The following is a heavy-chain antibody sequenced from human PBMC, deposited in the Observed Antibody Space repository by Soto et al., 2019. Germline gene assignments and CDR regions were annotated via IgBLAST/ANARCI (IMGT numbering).Heavy chain of an antibody. Sequence: QVQLVQSGAEVKKPGSSVKVSCKASGGTFSSYAISWVRQAPGQGLEWMGGSIPIFGTANYAQKFQGRVTITADESTSTAYMELSSLRSEDTAVYYCASGFWSGFSSYYYGMDVWGQGTTVTVSS. CDR3: ASGFWSGFSSYYYGMDV. D-gene: IGHD3-3*01. CDR2: SIPIFGTA. V-gene: IGHV1-69*01. CDR1: GGTFSSYA. J-gene: IGHJ6*02.